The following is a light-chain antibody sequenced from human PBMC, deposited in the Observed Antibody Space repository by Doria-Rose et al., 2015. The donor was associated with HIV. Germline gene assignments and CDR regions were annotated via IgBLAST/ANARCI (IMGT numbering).Light chain of an antibody. CDR3: HQYGTSWT. CDR1: QSFSSTY. V-gene: IGKV3-20*01. Sequence: EIVLTQSPGTLSLSPGERATLSCRASQSFSSTYLAWYRQKPGQAPSLLIYDGSTRATGIPDRFSASGSGTDFTLTINRLEPEDFALYYCHQYGTSWTVGQGTKVEI. CDR2: DGS. J-gene: IGKJ1*01.